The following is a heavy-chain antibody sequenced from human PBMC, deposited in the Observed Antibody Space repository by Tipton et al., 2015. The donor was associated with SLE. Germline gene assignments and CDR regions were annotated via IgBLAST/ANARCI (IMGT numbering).Heavy chain of an antibody. V-gene: IGHV3-49*04. Sequence: SLRLSCTSSGFTFGDYAASWVRQAPGKGLEWIGFIRSKVYGEPTQYAASVKGRFIISRDDSKNIAYLQMNSLTTEDTAVYYCTRDQLRGWYYFDYWGQGTLVTVSS. J-gene: IGHJ4*02. CDR3: TRDQLRGWYYFDY. D-gene: IGHD6-19*01. CDR1: GFTFGDYA. CDR2: IRSKVYGEPT.